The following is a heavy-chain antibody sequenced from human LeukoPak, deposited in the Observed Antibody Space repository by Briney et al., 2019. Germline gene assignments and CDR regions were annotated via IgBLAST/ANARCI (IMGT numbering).Heavy chain of an antibody. V-gene: IGHV4-61*02. D-gene: IGHD3-3*01. Sequence: PSETLSLTCTVSGGSISSGSYYWSWIRQPAGKGLEWIGRIYTSGSTNYNPSLKSRVTISVDTSKNQFSLKLSSVTAADTAVYYCARGEITIFGVVIHGALGIWGQGTMVTVSS. CDR1: GGSISSGSYY. CDR3: ARGEITIFGVVIHGALGI. CDR2: IYTSGST. J-gene: IGHJ3*02.